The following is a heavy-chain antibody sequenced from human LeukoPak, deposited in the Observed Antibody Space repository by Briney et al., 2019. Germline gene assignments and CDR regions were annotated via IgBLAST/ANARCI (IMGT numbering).Heavy chain of an antibody. CDR3: AKYRGYGDSYDS. D-gene: IGHD3-16*01. Sequence: GGSLRLSCAASGFAFSRNAMSWVRQAPGKGLEWVSSIGESGGRTYYADSVKGRFTISRDTSKNTLYLQMDSLRAEDAAVYYCAKYRGYGDSYDSWGQGTLVTVSS. CDR2: IGESGGRT. V-gene: IGHV3-23*01. CDR1: GFAFSRNA. J-gene: IGHJ5*02.